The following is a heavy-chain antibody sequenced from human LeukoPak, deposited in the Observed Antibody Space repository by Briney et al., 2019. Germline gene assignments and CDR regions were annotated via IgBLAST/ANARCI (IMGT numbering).Heavy chain of an antibody. V-gene: IGHV3-23*01. J-gene: IGHJ1*01. D-gene: IGHD3-22*01. Sequence: GGSLRLSCVASGFTFSSYAMSWVRQAPGKGLEWVSAISGSGGSTYYADSVKGRFTISRDNSKNTLYLQMNSLRAEDTAVYYCAKDASLPYYYDSSGNPTEYFQHWGQGTLVTVSS. CDR2: ISGSGGST. CDR3: AKDASLPYYYDSSGNPTEYFQH. CDR1: GFTFSSYA.